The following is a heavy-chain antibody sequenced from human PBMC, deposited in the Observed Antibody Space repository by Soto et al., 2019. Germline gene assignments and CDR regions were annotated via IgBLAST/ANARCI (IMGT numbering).Heavy chain of an antibody. D-gene: IGHD3-22*01. CDR1: CASISRGGYY. CDR3: ARGARDISGPHY. CDR2: MYYTGST. Sequence: SETLSLTCTVSCASISRGGYYWSWIRQHPGKGLEWIGYMYYTGSTYYNPSLKSRVTMSLDTSKNQFSLKLSSVTAADTAVFYCARGARDISGPHYWGQGTLVTVSS. V-gene: IGHV4-31*03. J-gene: IGHJ4*02.